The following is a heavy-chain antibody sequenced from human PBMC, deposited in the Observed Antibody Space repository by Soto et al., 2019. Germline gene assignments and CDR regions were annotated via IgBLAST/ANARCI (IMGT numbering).Heavy chain of an antibody. Sequence: LRLSWAASGFTFSTYGMHWVRQAPGKGLEWVAIIWYDGSNKFYADSVKGRFTISRDNSKNTLYLQMNSLRAEDTAVYYCARVPETYCSGGSCYSGGIDYWGQGTLVTVSS. J-gene: IGHJ4*02. V-gene: IGHV3-33*01. CDR2: IWYDGSNK. CDR1: GFTFSTYG. CDR3: ARVPETYCSGGSCYSGGIDY. D-gene: IGHD2-15*01.